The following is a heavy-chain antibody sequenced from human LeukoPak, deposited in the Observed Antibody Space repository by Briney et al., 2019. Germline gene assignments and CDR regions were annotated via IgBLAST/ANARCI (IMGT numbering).Heavy chain of an antibody. Sequence: PGGSLRLSCAASGFSFSSYSMTWVRQAPGKGLEWVSSISASSFYIYYADSMRGRVTISRDNAKNSLYLEMNSLRAEDTAVYYCARDPTLRSSAYYYYYMDVWGKGTTVTVSS. CDR3: ARDPTLRSSAYYYYYMDV. CDR1: GFSFSSYS. J-gene: IGHJ6*03. CDR2: ISASSFYI. V-gene: IGHV3-21*03. D-gene: IGHD4-17*01.